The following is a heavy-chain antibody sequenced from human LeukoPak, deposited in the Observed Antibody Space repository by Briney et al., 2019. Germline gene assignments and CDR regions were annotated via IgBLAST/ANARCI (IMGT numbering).Heavy chain of an antibody. Sequence: GGSLRLSCTASGFTFGDYAMSWVRQAPGKGREWVGFIRSKAYGGTTEYAASVKGRFTISRDDSKSIAYLQMNSLKTEDTAVYYCTRVGLWFGELSFWGQGTLVTVSS. CDR3: TRVGLWFGELSF. CDR2: IRSKAYGGTT. CDR1: GFTFGDYA. D-gene: IGHD3-10*01. J-gene: IGHJ4*02. V-gene: IGHV3-49*04.